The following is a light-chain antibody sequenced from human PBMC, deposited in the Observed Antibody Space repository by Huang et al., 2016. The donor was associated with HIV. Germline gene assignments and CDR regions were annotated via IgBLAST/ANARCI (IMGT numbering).Light chain of an antibody. CDR1: QSVGTN. CDR2: RAS. Sequence: EIVMTQSPATLSVSPGERATLSCRASQSVGTNLAWYQQKPGQAPRLLIYRASTRATGVPARLSGSGSGTEFTLTISSLQSEDSAFYYCQQYIDWPRTFGQGTKVEIK. J-gene: IGKJ1*01. CDR3: QQYIDWPRT. V-gene: IGKV3-15*01.